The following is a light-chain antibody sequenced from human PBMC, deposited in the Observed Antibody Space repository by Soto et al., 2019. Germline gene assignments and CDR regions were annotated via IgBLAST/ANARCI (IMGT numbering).Light chain of an antibody. V-gene: IGLV2-23*03. CDR2: EGS. Sequence: QSALTQPASASGSPGQSITISCTRTSGDIGSYNLVPWYQQHPGKAPKLMIYEGSKRPSGVSNRVSGSKSGNTASLTLSGLQAEDEADYYCCSYAGSSTFHVVFGGGTKLTVL. CDR1: SGDIGSYNL. J-gene: IGLJ2*01. CDR3: CSYAGSSTFHVV.